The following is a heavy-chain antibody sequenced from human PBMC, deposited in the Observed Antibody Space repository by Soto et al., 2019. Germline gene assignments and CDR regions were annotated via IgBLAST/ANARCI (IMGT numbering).Heavy chain of an antibody. D-gene: IGHD6-19*01. CDR2: ISYDGSKK. J-gene: IGHJ6*02. V-gene: IGHV3-30*18. Sequence: PLSLSYAASGFTFSSYAMHWVRPDPGKGLEWVATISYDGSKKYYGDSVKGRITISRDNSKRTLYLQMNTLRVDDTAVYYCAKLTDSSGWYPYYYGMDVWGQGTTVTVS. CDR1: GFTFSSYA. CDR3: AKLTDSSGWYPYYYGMDV.